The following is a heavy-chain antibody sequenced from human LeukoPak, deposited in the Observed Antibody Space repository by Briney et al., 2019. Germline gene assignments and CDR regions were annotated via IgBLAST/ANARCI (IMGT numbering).Heavy chain of an antibody. J-gene: IGHJ5*02. D-gene: IGHD3-3*01. V-gene: IGHV1-18*01. CDR1: GYTFTSYG. Sequence: ASVKVSCEASGYTFTSYGISWVRQAPGQGLEWMGWISAYSGNTNYAQKLQGRVTMTTDTSTSTAYMELRSLRSDDTAVYYCARDGSGIFGVVNWFDPWGQGTLVTVSS. CDR2: ISAYSGNT. CDR3: ARDGSGIFGVVNWFDP.